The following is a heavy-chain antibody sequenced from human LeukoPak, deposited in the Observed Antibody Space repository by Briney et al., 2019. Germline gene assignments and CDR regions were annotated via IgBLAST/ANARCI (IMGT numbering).Heavy chain of an antibody. D-gene: IGHD3-3*01. CDR2: ISGSGGST. Sequence: PGGSLRLSCAASGFTFSSYAMSWVRQAPGKGLEWVSAISGSGGSTYYADSVKGRFTISRDNSKNTLYLQMNSLRAEDTAVYYCARDLVFGVEQTYYYYGMDVWGQGTTVTVSS. CDR1: GFTFSSYA. CDR3: ARDLVFGVEQTYYYYGMDV. J-gene: IGHJ6*02. V-gene: IGHV3-23*01.